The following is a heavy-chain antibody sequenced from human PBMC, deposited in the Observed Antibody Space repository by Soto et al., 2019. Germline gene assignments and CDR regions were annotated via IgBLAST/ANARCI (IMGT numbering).Heavy chain of an antibody. CDR2: ISGYNGDT. CDR1: GYTFTSYG. J-gene: IGHJ6*02. CDR3: ARDPLRSRCDNGMDV. V-gene: IGHV1-18*01. D-gene: IGHD3-3*01. Sequence: ASVKVSCKASGYTFTSYGISWVRQAPGQGLEWVGWISGYNGDTGNAQKVQGRVTLTTDTSTSTAYMELRSLTPDDTAVYYCARDPLRSRCDNGMDVWGQGTTVTVSS.